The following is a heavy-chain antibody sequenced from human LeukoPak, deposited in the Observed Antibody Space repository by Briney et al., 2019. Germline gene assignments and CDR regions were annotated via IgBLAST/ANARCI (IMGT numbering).Heavy chain of an antibody. CDR2: IYSGGST. CDR3: ARHSRSESGGYENAFDF. Sequence: SETLSLTCTVSGGSISSSSYYWDWIRQSPGKGLEWIGNIYSGGSTYYTPSLKSRVTISVDTSKNQFSLKLSSVTAADTAIYFCARHSRSESGGYENAFDFWGQGTMVTVSS. J-gene: IGHJ3*01. D-gene: IGHD5-12*01. V-gene: IGHV4-39*01. CDR1: GGSISSSSYY.